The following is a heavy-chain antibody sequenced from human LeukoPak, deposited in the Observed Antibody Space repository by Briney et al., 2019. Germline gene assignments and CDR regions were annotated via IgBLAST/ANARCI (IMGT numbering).Heavy chain of an antibody. V-gene: IGHV4-59*01. CDR1: GGSISSYY. Sequence: PSETLSLTCTVSGGSISSYYWSWIRQPPGKGLEWIGYIYYSGSTNYNPSLKSRVTISVDTSKNQFSLKLSSVTAADTAVYYCARESYGRFLEWLPYFDYWGQGTLVTVSS. CDR2: IYYSGST. CDR3: ARESYGRFLEWLPYFDY. D-gene: IGHD3-3*01. J-gene: IGHJ4*02.